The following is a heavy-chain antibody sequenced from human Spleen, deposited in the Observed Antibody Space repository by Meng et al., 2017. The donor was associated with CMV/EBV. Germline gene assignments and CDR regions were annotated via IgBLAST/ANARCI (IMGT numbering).Heavy chain of an antibody. CDR1: GFTFSSYA. J-gene: IGHJ5*02. Sequence: EVQLLESGGGLVQPGGSLRLACAASGFTFSSYAMSWVRQAPGKGLEWVSAISGSGGSTYYADSVKGRFTISRDNSKNTLYLQMNSLRAEDTAVYYCAKDEGYYYDSSGYYDHWGHGPLVTVAS. D-gene: IGHD3-22*01. V-gene: IGHV3-23*01. CDR3: AKDEGYYYDSSGYYDH. CDR2: ISGSGGST.